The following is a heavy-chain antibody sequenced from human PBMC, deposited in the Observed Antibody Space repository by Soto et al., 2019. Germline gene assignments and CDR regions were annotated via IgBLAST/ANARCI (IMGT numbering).Heavy chain of an antibody. CDR3: ARGNWNSY. V-gene: IGHV3-74*01. CDR2: VDSGGSST. Sequence: EMQLVESGGDLVQPGGSLRLSCVASGFTFSTYWMHWVRQAPGKGLVWVSRVDSGGSSTNYADSVKGRFTISRDNAKNTLYLQMSSLRAEDTGVYYCARGNWNSYWGQGTRVTVSS. J-gene: IGHJ4*02. D-gene: IGHD1-1*01. CDR1: GFTFSTYW.